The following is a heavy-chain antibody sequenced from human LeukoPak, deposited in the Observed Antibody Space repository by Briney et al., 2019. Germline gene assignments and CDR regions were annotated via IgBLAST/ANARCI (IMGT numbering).Heavy chain of an antibody. J-gene: IGHJ4*02. V-gene: IGHV3-15*01. CDR2: IKGETPAGAP. D-gene: IGHD3-3*01. CDR3: ITGDYDFWSGFYSPNHYFDY. Sequence: GGSLRLSCAASGFTFTSAWMSWVRQAPGKGLEWVCRIKGETPAGAPNYVASVKGRFTISRDDSKNTLFLQMNSLKTEDTAVYYCITGDYDFWSGFYSPNHYFDYWGQGTLVTVSS. CDR1: GFTFTSAW.